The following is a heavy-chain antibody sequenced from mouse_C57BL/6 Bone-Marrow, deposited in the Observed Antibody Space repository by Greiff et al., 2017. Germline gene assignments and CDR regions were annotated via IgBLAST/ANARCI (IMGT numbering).Heavy chain of an antibody. Sequence: EVRLQQSGAELVRPGASVKLSCTASGFNIKDDYMHWVKQRPEQGLEWIGWIDPENGDTEYASKFQGTATITADTSSNTAYLQLSSLTSEDTAVYYCTIYFPTFDYWGQGTTLTVSS. D-gene: IGHD2-1*01. CDR1: GFNIKDDY. J-gene: IGHJ2*01. V-gene: IGHV14-4*01. CDR3: TIYFPTFDY. CDR2: IDPENGDT.